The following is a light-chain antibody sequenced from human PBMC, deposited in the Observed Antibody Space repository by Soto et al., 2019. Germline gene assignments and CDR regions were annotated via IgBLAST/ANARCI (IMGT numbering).Light chain of an antibody. V-gene: IGLV3-21*02. J-gene: IGLJ2*01. CDR3: QVWDANTDHVV. CDR1: NIGSKT. Sequence: SYELTQPPSVSVAPGQTARLTCGGSNIGSKTVHWYQQKPGQAPVLVVYDDADRPSGIPERFSGSNSGNTAALTISRVEAGHEADYYCQVWDANTDHVVSGGGTKLTVL. CDR2: DDA.